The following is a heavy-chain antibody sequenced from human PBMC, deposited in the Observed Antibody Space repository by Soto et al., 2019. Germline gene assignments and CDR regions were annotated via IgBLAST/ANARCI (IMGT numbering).Heavy chain of an antibody. CDR2: ISYDGSNK. Sequence: GGSLRLSCAASGFTFSSYGMHWVRQAPGKGLEWVAVISYDGSNKYYADSVKGRFTISRDNSKNTLYLQMNSLRAEDTAVYYCAKDHIQWSHYFDYWGQGTLVTVSS. CDR3: AKDHIQWSHYFDY. J-gene: IGHJ4*02. D-gene: IGHD6-19*01. CDR1: GFTFSSYG. V-gene: IGHV3-30*18.